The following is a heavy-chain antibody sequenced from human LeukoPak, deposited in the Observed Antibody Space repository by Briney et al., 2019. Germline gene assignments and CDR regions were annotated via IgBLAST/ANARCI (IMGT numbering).Heavy chain of an antibody. Sequence: GASVKVSFKASGYTFTSYYMHWVRQAPGQGLEWMGIINPSGGSTSYAQKFQGRVTMTRDTSTSTVYMELSSLRSEDTAVYYCARSSSWYWLDYWGQGTLVTVSS. J-gene: IGHJ4*02. CDR3: ARSSSWYWLDY. CDR2: INPSGGST. D-gene: IGHD6-13*01. V-gene: IGHV1-46*01. CDR1: GYTFTSYY.